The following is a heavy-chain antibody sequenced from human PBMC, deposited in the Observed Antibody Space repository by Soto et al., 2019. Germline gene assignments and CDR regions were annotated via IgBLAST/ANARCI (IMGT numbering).Heavy chain of an antibody. CDR2: IIPIFGTA. Sequence: GASVKVSCKASGCTFSSYAISWVRQAPGQGLEWMGGIIPIFGTANYAQKFQGRVTITADKSTSTAYMELSSLRSEDTAVYYCARGRSASSGYYPLFDYWGQGTLVTVSS. J-gene: IGHJ4*02. CDR3: ARGRSASSGYYPLFDY. D-gene: IGHD3-22*01. V-gene: IGHV1-69*06. CDR1: GCTFSSYA.